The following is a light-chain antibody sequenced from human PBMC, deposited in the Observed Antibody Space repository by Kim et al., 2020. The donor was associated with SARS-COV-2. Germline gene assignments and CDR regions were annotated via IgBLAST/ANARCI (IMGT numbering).Light chain of an antibody. CDR2: DVT. V-gene: IGLV2-14*03. CDR1: SSDVGGYSS. Sequence: GQTSTISCTRTSSDVGGYSSVSWYQQYPSRVPTLMIYDVTKQPSRVSHRFSGSKTGNAAALTVSRLQTGGEAHCNCPSYTSSGTWVFGGGTQLTVL. J-gene: IGLJ3*02. CDR3: PSYTSSGTWV.